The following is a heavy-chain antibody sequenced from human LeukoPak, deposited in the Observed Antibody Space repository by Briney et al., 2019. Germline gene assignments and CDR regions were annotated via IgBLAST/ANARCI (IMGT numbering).Heavy chain of an antibody. D-gene: IGHD1-26*01. Sequence: PGGSLRLSCAASGFTFSNYRMSWVRQAPGKGLEWLTVIYSGGDTYYIDSVKGRFAISRDNSRNTVYLQMNSLRADDTAVYYCARRRATVDYSMVVWGKGTTVTVSS. CDR1: GFTFSNYR. CDR2: IYSGGDT. J-gene: IGHJ6*03. CDR3: ARRRATVDYSMVV. V-gene: IGHV3-53*01.